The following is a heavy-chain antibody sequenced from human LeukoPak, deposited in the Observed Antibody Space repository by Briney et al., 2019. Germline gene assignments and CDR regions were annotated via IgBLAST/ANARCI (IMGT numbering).Heavy chain of an antibody. Sequence: PSETLSLTCTVSGVRMSNYCWNWIRQAPGKGPEWIGYIYYTGIINYNPSPRSRLTISVDTSKSQFSMQLSSVTAADTAVYYCATQRLCSSGRCSSWFDPWGQGTLVTVSS. CDR2: IYYTGII. J-gene: IGHJ5*02. CDR1: GVRMSNYC. CDR3: ATQRLCSSGRCSSWFDP. V-gene: IGHV4-59*08. D-gene: IGHD2-15*01.